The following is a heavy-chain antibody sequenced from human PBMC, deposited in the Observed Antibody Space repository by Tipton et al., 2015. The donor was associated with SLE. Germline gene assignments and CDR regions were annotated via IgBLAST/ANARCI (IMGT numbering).Heavy chain of an antibody. CDR1: GGSISSHY. CDR2: IYYSGST. V-gene: IGHV4-59*11. Sequence: TLSLTCTVSGGSISSHYWSWIRQPPGKGLEWIGYIYYSGSTNYNPSLKSRVTISVDTSKNQFSLKLSSVTAADTAVYYCARGGTRGASHGSELWTNWFDPWGQGTLVTVSS. CDR3: ARGGTRGASHGSELWTNWFDP. D-gene: IGHD5-18*01. J-gene: IGHJ5*02.